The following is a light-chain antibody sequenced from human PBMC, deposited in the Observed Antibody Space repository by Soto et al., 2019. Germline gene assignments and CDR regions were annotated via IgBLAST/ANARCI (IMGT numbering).Light chain of an antibody. CDR3: QQYYSTPRT. V-gene: IGKV4-1*01. CDR2: WAS. J-gene: IGKJ1*01. Sequence: DIAMTQSPDSLAVSLGERATINCKSSQSVLYSSNNKNHLAWYQQKPGQPPKLLIYWASTRESGVPDRFSGSGSGTDFTLTISSLQAEDVAVYYCQQYYSTPRTFGQGTKVEIK. CDR1: QSVLYSSNNKNH.